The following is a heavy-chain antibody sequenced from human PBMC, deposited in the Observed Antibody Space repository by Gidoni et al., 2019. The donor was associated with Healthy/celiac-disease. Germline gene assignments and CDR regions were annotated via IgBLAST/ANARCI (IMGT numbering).Heavy chain of an antibody. Sequence: EVQLVESGGGLVQPGGSLRLSCAASGLTFSSYSMNWVRQAPGKGLEWVSYISSSSSTIYYADSVKGRFTISRDNAKNSLYLQMNSLRAEDTAVYYCARVHPAFDIWGQGTMVTVSS. CDR3: ARVHPAFDI. CDR2: ISSSSSTI. CDR1: GLTFSSYS. V-gene: IGHV3-48*01. J-gene: IGHJ3*02.